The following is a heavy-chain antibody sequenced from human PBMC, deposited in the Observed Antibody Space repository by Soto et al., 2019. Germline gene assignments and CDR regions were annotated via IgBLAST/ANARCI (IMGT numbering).Heavy chain of an antibody. Sequence: QVTLKESGPVLMKPTETLTLTCTVSGFSLSNAKVGVTWIRQPPGKALEWLAHIFSDDEKSSNPSLKRKVTISKDTSESQVVLTMTNMDPVDTATYYCARIYHPELGLYYFDFWGQGALVTVSS. CDR1: GFSLSNAKVG. CDR2: IFSDDEK. D-gene: IGHD1-7*01. J-gene: IGHJ4*02. V-gene: IGHV2-26*01. CDR3: ARIYHPELGLYYFDF.